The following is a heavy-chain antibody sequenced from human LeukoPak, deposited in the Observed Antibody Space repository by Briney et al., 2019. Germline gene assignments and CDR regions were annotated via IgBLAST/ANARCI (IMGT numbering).Heavy chain of an antibody. D-gene: IGHD4-17*01. J-gene: IGHJ3*02. V-gene: IGHV3-15*01. CDR2: IKSKTDGGTT. CDR3: TTRGTTVTTPDAFDI. CDR1: GFTFSNAW. Sequence: GGSLRLSCAASGFTFSNAWMSWVREAPGKGLEWVGRIKSKTDGGTTDYAAPVKGRFTISRDDSKNTLYLQMNSLKTEDTAVYYCTTRGTTVTTPDAFDIWGQGTMVTVSS.